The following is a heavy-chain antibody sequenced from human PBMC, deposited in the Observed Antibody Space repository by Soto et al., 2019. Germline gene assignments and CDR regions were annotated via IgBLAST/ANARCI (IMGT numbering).Heavy chain of an antibody. D-gene: IGHD3-3*01. Sequence: QVQLVESGGGVVQPGRSLRLSCAASGFIFSQYVMHWVRQAPGKGLEWVAIISYDATNQYYADSVRGRFTISRDNSNSTLYVQMYRLIAEETAVYYGAREGVGPYDFWSGYYVHWGQGTLVTVSS. J-gene: IGHJ4*02. CDR2: ISYDATNQ. V-gene: IGHV3-30-3*01. CDR1: GFIFSQYV. CDR3: AREGVGPYDFWSGYYVH.